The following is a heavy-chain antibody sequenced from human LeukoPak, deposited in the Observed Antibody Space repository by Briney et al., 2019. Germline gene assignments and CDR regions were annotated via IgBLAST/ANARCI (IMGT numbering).Heavy chain of an antibody. CDR1: GFTVSSKY. CDR2: IYSGGST. Sequence: GGSLRLSCAASGFTVSSKYMSWVRQAPGKGLEWVSVIYSGGSTYYADSVEDRFTISRDNSKNTLYLQMNSLRAEDTAVYYCARPYSSGWTYPAGDAFDIWGQGTMVTVSS. D-gene: IGHD6-19*01. J-gene: IGHJ3*02. V-gene: IGHV3-66*04. CDR3: ARPYSSGWTYPAGDAFDI.